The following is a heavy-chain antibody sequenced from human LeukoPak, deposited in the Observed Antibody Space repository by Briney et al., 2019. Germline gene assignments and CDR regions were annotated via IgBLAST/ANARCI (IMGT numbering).Heavy chain of an antibody. CDR1: GYTFTSYA. CDR3: ASHRIYSPVFDY. V-gene: IGHV1-69*06. CDR2: IIPIFGTA. D-gene: IGHD6-13*01. J-gene: IGHJ4*02. Sequence: ASVKVSCKASGYTFTSYAISWVRQAPGQGLEWMGGIIPIFGTANYAQKFQGRVTITADKSTSTAYMELSSLRSEDTAVYYCASHRIYSPVFDYWGQGTLVTVSS.